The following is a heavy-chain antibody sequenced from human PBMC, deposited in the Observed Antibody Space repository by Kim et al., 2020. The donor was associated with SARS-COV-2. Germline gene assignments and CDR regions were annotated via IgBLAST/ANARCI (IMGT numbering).Heavy chain of an antibody. CDR2: INWNGGST. J-gene: IGHJ4*02. Sequence: GGSLRLSCAASGFTFDDYGMSWVRQAPGKGLEWVSGINWNGGSTGYVDSVKGRFTISRDNAKNSLYMQMNSLRAEDTALYYCARAWYYYDSSVLDYWGQGTLVTVSS. CDR3: ARAWYYYDSSVLDY. V-gene: IGHV3-20*04. D-gene: IGHD3-22*01. CDR1: GFTFDDYG.